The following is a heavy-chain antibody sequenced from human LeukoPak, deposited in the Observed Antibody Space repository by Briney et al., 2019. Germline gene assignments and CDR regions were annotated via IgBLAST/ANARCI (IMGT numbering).Heavy chain of an antibody. D-gene: IGHD6-19*01. CDR3: AKDPGEQWLALGDY. V-gene: IGHV3-23*01. CDR2: ISGSGGST. Sequence: GGSLRLSCAASGFTFSSYSMNWVRQAPGKGLEWVSAISGSGGSTYYADSVKGRFTISRDNSKNTLYLQMNSLRAEDTAVYYCAKDPGEQWLALGDYWGQGTLVTVSS. J-gene: IGHJ4*02. CDR1: GFTFSSYS.